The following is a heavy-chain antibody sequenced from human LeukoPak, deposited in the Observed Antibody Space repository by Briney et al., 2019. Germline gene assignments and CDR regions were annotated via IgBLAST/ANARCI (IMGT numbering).Heavy chain of an antibody. Sequence: PSQTLSLTCTVSGGSISSGSYYWSWIRQPAGKGLEWIGRIYTSGSTNYNPSLKSRVTISVDTSKNQFSLKLSSVTAADTAVYYCARDARDSSGYYPLDYWGQGTLVTVSS. D-gene: IGHD3-22*01. CDR3: ARDARDSSGYYPLDY. V-gene: IGHV4-61*02. CDR2: IYTSGST. J-gene: IGHJ4*02. CDR1: GGSISSGSYY.